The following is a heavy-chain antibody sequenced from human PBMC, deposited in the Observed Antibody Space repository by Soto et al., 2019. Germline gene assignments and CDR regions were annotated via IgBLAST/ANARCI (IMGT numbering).Heavy chain of an antibody. D-gene: IGHD1-1*01. Sequence: QVQLVESGGGVVQPGRSLRLSCAASGFTFSSYAMHWVRQAPGKGLEWVAVISYDGSNKYYADSVKGRFTISRDNSKNTLYLQMNSLRAEDTAVYYCARDGTWNYYYYYGMDVWGQGTTVTVSS. CDR3: ARDGTWNYYYYYGMDV. CDR2: ISYDGSNK. J-gene: IGHJ6*02. CDR1: GFTFSSYA. V-gene: IGHV3-30-3*01.